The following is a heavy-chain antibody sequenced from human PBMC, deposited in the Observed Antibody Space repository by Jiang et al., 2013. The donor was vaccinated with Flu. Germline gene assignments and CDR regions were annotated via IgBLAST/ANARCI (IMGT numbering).Heavy chain of an antibody. V-gene: IGHV3-9*01. D-gene: IGHD3-22*01. Sequence: AASGFTFDDYAMHWVRQAPGKGLEWVSGISWNSGTIGYADSVKGRFTISRDNAKNSLYLQMNSLRAEDTALYYCAKDRLSSGYYHRAFDIWGQGTMVTVSS. CDR3: AKDRLSSGYYHRAFDI. J-gene: IGHJ3*02. CDR2: ISWNSGTI. CDR1: GFTFDDYA.